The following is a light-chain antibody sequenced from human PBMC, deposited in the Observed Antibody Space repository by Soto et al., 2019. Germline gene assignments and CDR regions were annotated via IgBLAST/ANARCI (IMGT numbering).Light chain of an antibody. CDR2: AAS. CDR3: QQSYSVPLT. Sequence: DIQMTQSPSSLSASVGDRVTINCRASQTISNFLNWYQQKPGKAPKLLIYAASSLQSGVPSRFSGSGSGTDFTLNISSLRPEDFATYYCQQSYSVPLTFGGGTEVEIK. J-gene: IGKJ4*01. CDR1: QTISNF. V-gene: IGKV1-39*01.